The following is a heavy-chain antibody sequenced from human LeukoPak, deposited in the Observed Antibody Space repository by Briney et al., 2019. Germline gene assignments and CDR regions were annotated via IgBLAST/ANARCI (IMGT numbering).Heavy chain of an antibody. CDR3: AKDHDRSSGLSY. J-gene: IGHJ4*02. CDR1: GFTFSSYG. Sequence: GGSLRLSCAVSGFTFSSYGMHWVRQAPGKGLEWVAVIWYAGSNKYYADSVKGRFTISRDNSKNTLYLQMNSLRAEDTAVYYCAKDHDRSSGLSYWGQGTLVTVSS. V-gene: IGHV3-33*06. CDR2: IWYAGSNK. D-gene: IGHD6-19*01.